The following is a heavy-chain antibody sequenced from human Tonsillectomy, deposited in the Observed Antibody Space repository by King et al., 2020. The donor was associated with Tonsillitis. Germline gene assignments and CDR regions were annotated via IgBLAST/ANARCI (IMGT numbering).Heavy chain of an antibody. V-gene: IGHV3-7*03. CDR2: IRHDGTQK. CDR3: GRDLNFCPSEICYDVFDI. CDR1: GFIFSNYW. J-gene: IGHJ3*02. D-gene: IGHD3-10*01. Sequence: DVQLVESGGALVQPGGSLRLSCAASGFIFSNYWMTWVRQAPGKGLEWVANIRHDGTQKNFADSVKGRFTISRDNAKNSLHLEMNSLRAEDTAVYYCGRDLNFCPSEICYDVFDIWGQGTKVTVSS.